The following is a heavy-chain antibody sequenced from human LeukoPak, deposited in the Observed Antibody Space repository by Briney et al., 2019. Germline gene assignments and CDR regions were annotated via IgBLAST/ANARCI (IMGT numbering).Heavy chain of an antibody. CDR3: AREGSSWSFDY. CDR2: IYYSGST. V-gene: IGHV4-59*01. CDR1: GGSISSYY. Sequence: KASETLSLTCTVSGGSISSYYWSWIRQPPGKGLEWIGYIYYSGSTNYNPSLKSRVTISVDTSKNQFSLKLSSVTAADTAVYYCAREGSSWSFDYWGQGTLVTVSS. J-gene: IGHJ4*02. D-gene: IGHD6-13*01.